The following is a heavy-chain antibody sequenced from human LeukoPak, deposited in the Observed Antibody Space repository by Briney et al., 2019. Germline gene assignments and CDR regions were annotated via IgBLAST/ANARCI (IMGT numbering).Heavy chain of an antibody. CDR2: ISSSSSYI. V-gene: IGHV3-21*01. CDR1: GFTFSSYS. D-gene: IGHD1-7*01. J-gene: IGHJ4*02. Sequence: PGGSLRLSCAASGFTFSSYSMNWVRQAPGKGLEWVSSISSSSSYIYYADSVKGRFTISRDNAKNSLYLQMNSLRAEDTAVYYCARSKLELRLAGADYWGRGTLVTVSS. CDR3: ARSKLELRLAGADY.